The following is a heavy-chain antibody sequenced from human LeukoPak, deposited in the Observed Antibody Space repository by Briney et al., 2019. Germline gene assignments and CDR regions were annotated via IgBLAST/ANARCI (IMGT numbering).Heavy chain of an antibody. CDR1: GGSISSNSYY. J-gene: IGHJ4*02. CDR3: ARSYHFHNSGYYPHY. CDR2: VYYIGRT. D-gene: IGHD3-22*01. V-gene: IGHV4-39*07. Sequence: SETLSLTCTVSGGSISSNSYYWGWIRQPPGKGLEWIGSVYYIGRTYYNPSLKSRVTISVDTSKNQFSLKLSSVTAADTAVYYCARSYHFHNSGYYPHYWGQRTLVTVSS.